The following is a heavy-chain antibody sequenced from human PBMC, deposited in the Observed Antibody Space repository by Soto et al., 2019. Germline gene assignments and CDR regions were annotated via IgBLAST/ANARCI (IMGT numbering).Heavy chain of an antibody. V-gene: IGHV4-59*01. CDR3: ARSVAVPGAHIDY. CDR2: VYYTGST. CDR1: GGSISGSY. Sequence: SETLSLTCSVSGGSISGSYWSWIRQSPGKGLEWLGYVYYTGSTNYSPSLRSRVSISVDTSKNEFSLRLSSVTAADTAVYFCARSVAVPGAHIDYWGQGTQVTVSS. D-gene: IGHD6-19*01. J-gene: IGHJ4*02.